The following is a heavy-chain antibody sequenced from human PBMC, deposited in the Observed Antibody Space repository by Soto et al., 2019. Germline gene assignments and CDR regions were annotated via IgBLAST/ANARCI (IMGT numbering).Heavy chain of an antibody. V-gene: IGHV3-23*01. D-gene: IGHD2-2*01. J-gene: IGHJ6*02. CDR1: EITFSSYA. CDR2: ISASGSDT. CDR3: AKGSSASGYSGMDV. Sequence: TGGSLRLSCTASEITFSSYAMNWVRQAPGKGLEWVSVISASGSDTFYADSVKGRFTISRDNSRNMVFLQMHSLRAEDTALYYCAKGSSASGYSGMDVWGQGTTVTV.